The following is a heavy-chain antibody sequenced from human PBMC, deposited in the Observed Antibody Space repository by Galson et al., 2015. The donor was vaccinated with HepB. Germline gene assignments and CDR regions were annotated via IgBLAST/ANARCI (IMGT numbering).Heavy chain of an antibody. CDR2: IIPIFGTA. D-gene: IGHD6-6*01. CDR1: GGTFSSYA. V-gene: IGHV1-69*13. Sequence: SVKVSCKASGGTFSSYALSWVRQAPGQGLEWMGGIIPIFGTANYAQKFQGRVTITADESTSTAYMELSSLRSEDTAVYYCARAYSSSSWGCDYWGQGTLVTVSS. J-gene: IGHJ4*02. CDR3: ARAYSSSSWGCDY.